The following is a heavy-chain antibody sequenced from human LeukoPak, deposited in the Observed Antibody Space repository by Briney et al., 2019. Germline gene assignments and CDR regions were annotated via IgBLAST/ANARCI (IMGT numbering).Heavy chain of an antibody. CDR1: GYTFSHYT. Sequence: PGGSLRLSCAASGYTFSHYTMSWVRQAPGKGLEWVSAISGNRDNTYYADSVKGRFTISRDNSKNTVYLQMRSLRPEDTAVYYCVKTKVGATFDCWGQGTLVTVSS. V-gene: IGHV3-23*01. J-gene: IGHJ4*02. CDR2: ISGNRDNT. D-gene: IGHD1-26*01. CDR3: VKTKVGATFDC.